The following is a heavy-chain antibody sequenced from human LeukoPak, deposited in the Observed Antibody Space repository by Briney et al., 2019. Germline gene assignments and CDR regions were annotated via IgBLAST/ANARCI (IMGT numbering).Heavy chain of an antibody. D-gene: IGHD7-27*01. CDR1: GGSISSSSYY. J-gene: IGHJ4*02. V-gene: IGHV4-39*07. CDR3: AREVTGDLPDY. CDR2: IYYSGST. Sequence: SETLSLTCTVSGGSISSSSYYWGWIRQPPGKGLEWIGSIYYSGSTYFNPSLKSRVTISVDTSKNQFSLKLSSVTAADTAVYYCAREVTGDLPDYWGQGTLVTVSS.